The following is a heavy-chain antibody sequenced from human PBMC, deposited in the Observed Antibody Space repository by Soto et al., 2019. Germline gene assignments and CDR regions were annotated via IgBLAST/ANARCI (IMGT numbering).Heavy chain of an antibody. J-gene: IGHJ3*02. CDR3: ARDVGGYFGAFDI. CDR2: ISYDGSNK. CDR1: GFTFSSYA. V-gene: IGHV3-30-3*01. Sequence: QVQLVESGGGVVQPGRSLRLSCAASGFTFSSYAMHWVRQAPGKGLEWVAVISYDGSNKYYADSVKGRFTISGDNSKNTRYLQMNSLRAEDTAVYYCARDVGGYFGAFDIWGQGTMVTVSS. D-gene: IGHD3-10*01.